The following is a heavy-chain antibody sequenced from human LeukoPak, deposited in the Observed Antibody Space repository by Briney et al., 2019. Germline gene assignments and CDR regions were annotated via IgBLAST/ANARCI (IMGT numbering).Heavy chain of an antibody. CDR2: ISAYNGNT. CDR3: ARAIQFGGYFDY. D-gene: IGHD2-15*01. Sequence: ASVKVSCKASGYTFTSYGIIWVRQAPGQGLEWMGWISAYNGNTNYVQKLQGGVTMTTDTSTSTAYMELTSLRSDDTAVYYCARAIQFGGYFDYWGQGTLVTVSS. J-gene: IGHJ4*02. V-gene: IGHV1-18*01. CDR1: GYTFTSYG.